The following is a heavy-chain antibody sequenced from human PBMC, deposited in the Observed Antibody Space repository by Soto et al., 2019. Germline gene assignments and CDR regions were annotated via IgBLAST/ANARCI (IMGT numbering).Heavy chain of an antibody. CDR3: ARDPDYSNLPARFDY. D-gene: IGHD4-4*01. CDR1: GFTFSSYS. Sequence: EAQLVESGGGLVQPGGSLRLSCAASGFTFSSYSMNWVRQAPGKGLEWVSYISSSSSTIYYADSVKGRFTISRDNAKNSLYLQMNSLRDEDTAVYYCARDPDYSNLPARFDYWGQGTLVTVSS. CDR2: ISSSSSTI. V-gene: IGHV3-48*02. J-gene: IGHJ4*02.